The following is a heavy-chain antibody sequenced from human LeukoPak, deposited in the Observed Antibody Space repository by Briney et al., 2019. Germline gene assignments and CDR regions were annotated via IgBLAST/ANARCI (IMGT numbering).Heavy chain of an antibody. CDR3: AKVSSRIAVADTDFDY. Sequence: GGSLRLSCAASGFTFSSYAMSWVRQAPGKGLEWVSDIIGSGGFTYYADSVKGRFTISRDNSKNTLYLQMNSLRAEDTAVYYCAKVSSRIAVADTDFDYWGQGTLVTVSS. V-gene: IGHV3-23*01. CDR1: GFTFSSYA. D-gene: IGHD6-19*01. CDR2: IIGSGGFT. J-gene: IGHJ4*02.